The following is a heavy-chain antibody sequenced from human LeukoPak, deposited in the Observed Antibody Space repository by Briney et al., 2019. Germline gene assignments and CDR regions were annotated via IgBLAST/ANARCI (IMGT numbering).Heavy chain of an antibody. V-gene: IGHV4-34*01. Sequence: PSKTLSLTCAVYGGSFSGYYWSWIRQPPGKGLEWIGEINHSGSTNYNPSLKSRVTISVDTSKNQFSLKLSSVTAADTAVYYCARAGWVWSGYYMDVWGKGTTVTVSS. CDR2: INHSGST. D-gene: IGHD3-3*01. CDR1: GGSFSGYY. J-gene: IGHJ6*03. CDR3: ARAGWVWSGYYMDV.